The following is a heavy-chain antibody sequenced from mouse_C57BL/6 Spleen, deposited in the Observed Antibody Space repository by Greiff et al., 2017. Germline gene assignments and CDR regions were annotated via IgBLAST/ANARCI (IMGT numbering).Heavy chain of an antibody. J-gene: IGHJ2*01. V-gene: IGHV1-47*01. Sequence: VQLKESGAELVKPGASVKMSCKASGYTFTTYPIEWMKQNHGKSLEWIGNFHPYNDDTKYNEKFKGKATLTVEKSSSTVYLELSRLTSDDSAVYYCARGRYYSNSYYFDYWGQGTTLTVSS. CDR3: ARGRYYSNSYYFDY. CDR2: FHPYNDDT. CDR1: GYTFTTYP. D-gene: IGHD2-5*01.